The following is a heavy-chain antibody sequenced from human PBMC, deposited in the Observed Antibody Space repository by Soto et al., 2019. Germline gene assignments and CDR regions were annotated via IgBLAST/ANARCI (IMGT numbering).Heavy chain of an antibody. J-gene: IGHJ6*02. CDR2: IIPILGET. D-gene: IGHD3-16*01. Sequence: QVQLVQSGAEVKKPGSSVRVSCKASGTIFSSYTISWVRQAPGQGLEWMGRIIPILGETNSAQKFQGRVTLTADKSMNTAYMELNSLRLEDTAVYYCARGLGGRMDDWGQGTKVTVSS. CDR1: GTIFSSYT. V-gene: IGHV1-69*08. CDR3: ARGLGGRMDD.